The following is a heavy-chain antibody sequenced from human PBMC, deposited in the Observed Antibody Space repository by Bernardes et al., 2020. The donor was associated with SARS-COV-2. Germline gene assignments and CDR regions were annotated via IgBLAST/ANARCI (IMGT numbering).Heavy chain of an antibody. V-gene: IGHV1-69*04. CDR2: IIPILGIA. J-gene: IGHJ6*02. CDR3: ARDPELELRLDYYYGMDV. D-gene: IGHD1-7*01. CDR1: GGTFSSYA. Sequence: SVKVSCKASGGTFSSYAISWVRQAPGQGLEWMGRIIPILGIANYAQKFQGRVTITADKSTSTAYMELSSLRSEDTAVYYCARDPELELRLDYYYGMDVWGQGTTVTVSS.